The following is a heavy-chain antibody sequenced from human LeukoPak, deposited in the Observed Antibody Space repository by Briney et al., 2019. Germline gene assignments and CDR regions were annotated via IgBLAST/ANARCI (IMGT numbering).Heavy chain of an antibody. CDR1: GFSFNDYA. Sequence: SGGSLRLSCAASGFSFNDYAMHWVRQAPGKGLEWVSGISWNSGSIGYADSVKGRFTISRDNAKNSLYLQMNSLEAEDTALYYCAASRTNYYYYMDVWGRGTTVTISS. V-gene: IGHV3-9*01. D-gene: IGHD2-2*01. CDR2: ISWNSGSI. CDR3: AASRTNYYYYMDV. J-gene: IGHJ6*03.